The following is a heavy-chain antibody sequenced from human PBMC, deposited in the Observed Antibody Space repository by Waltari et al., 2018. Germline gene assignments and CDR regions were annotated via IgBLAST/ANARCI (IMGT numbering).Heavy chain of an antibody. V-gene: IGHV4-39*01. CDR2: IYYSGSP. Sequence: QLQLQESGPGLVKPSETLSLTCTVSGGSISSSSYYWGWIRQPPGKGLEWIGGIYYSGSPYSNPSLKSRVTIAVDTSKNQFSLKLSSVTAADTAVYYCARHLDIVVVPAARFDPWGQGTLVTVSS. CDR3: ARHLDIVVVPAARFDP. D-gene: IGHD2-2*03. J-gene: IGHJ5*02. CDR1: GGSISSSSYY.